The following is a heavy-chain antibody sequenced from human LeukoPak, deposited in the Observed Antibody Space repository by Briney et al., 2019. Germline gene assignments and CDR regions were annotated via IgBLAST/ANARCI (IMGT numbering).Heavy chain of an antibody. J-gene: IGHJ4*02. CDR3: ARRRVLDY. Sequence: PSETLSLTCTVSGGSISSYYWSWIRQPPGKGLEWIGYIYYSGSTNYNPSLKSRVTISVDTSKNQFSLKLSSVTAADTAVYYCARRRVLDYWGQGTLVTVSS. V-gene: IGHV4-59*01. D-gene: IGHD5-24*01. CDR1: GGSISSYY. CDR2: IYYSGST.